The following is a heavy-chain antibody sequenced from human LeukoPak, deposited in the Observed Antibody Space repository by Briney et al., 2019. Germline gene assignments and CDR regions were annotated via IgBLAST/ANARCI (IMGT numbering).Heavy chain of an antibody. D-gene: IGHD2-21*02. CDR3: ARGGDCGDTVNWFDP. V-gene: IGHV3-30*09. J-gene: IGHJ5*02. CDR1: GFTFSSYA. Sequence: GGSLRLSCAASGFTFSSYAMHWVRQAPGKGLEWVAVISYDGSNKYYADSVKGRFAISRDNSKNTLYLQMNSLRAEDTAVYYCARGGDCGDTVNWFDPWGQGTLVTVSS. CDR2: ISYDGSNK.